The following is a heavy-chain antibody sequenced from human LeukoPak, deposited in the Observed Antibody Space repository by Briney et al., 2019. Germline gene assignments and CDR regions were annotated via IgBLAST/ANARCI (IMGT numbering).Heavy chain of an antibody. CDR1: GFTFSSYS. D-gene: IGHD6-13*01. V-gene: IGHV3-21*01. J-gene: IGHJ5*02. Sequence: GGSLRLSCAASGFTFSSYSMNWVRQAPGKGLEWVSSISKSSSYIYYADSLKGRFTISRDNAKNSLYLQMNSLRAEDTAVYYCARAKRQQLVLGNWFDPWGQGTLVTVSS. CDR3: ARAKRQQLVLGNWFDP. CDR2: ISKSSSYI.